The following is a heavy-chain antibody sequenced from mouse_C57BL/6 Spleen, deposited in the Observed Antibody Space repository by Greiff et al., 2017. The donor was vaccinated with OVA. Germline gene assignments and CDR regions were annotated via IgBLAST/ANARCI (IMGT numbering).Heavy chain of an antibody. CDR3: GRRDYSNHYFGC. J-gene: IGHJ2*01. CDR2: INPSSGYT. CDR1: GYTFTSYW. D-gene: IGHD2-5*01. Sequence: VKLMESGAELAKPGASVKLSCKASGYTFTSYWMHWVKQRPGQGLEWIGYINPSSGYTKYNQTFKDKATLTADKSSSTAYMQLSSLTYEDAAVYYCGRRDYSNHYFGCWGQGTTLTVSS. V-gene: IGHV1-7*01.